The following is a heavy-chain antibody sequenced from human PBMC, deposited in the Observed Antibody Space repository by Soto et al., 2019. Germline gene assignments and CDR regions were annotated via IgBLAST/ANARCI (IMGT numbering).Heavy chain of an antibody. J-gene: IGHJ4*02. CDR2: TYYRSKWYN. V-gene: IGHV6-1*01. Sequence: SQTLSLTCAISGDSVSSNSAAWNWIRQSPSRGLEWLGRTYYRSKWYNDYAVSVKSRITINPDTSKNQFSLKLSSVTAADTAVYYCAREDVYSGYVDYWGQGTLVTVSS. D-gene: IGHD5-12*01. CDR3: AREDVYSGYVDY. CDR1: GDSVSSNSAA.